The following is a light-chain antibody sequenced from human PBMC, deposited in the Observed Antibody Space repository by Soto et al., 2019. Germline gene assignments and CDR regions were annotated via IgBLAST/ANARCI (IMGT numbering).Light chain of an antibody. CDR3: QQYGGSPLYT. Sequence: VLTQSPGTLSLSPGERATISCRASQSISSSYLAWYQHKPGQAPRLLIYGASRRATGIPHRFSGSGSGTDFTLTISRLEPDDCGVYYCQQYGGSPLYTFGQGTRLEIK. J-gene: IGKJ2*01. CDR1: QSISSSY. CDR2: GAS. V-gene: IGKV3-20*01.